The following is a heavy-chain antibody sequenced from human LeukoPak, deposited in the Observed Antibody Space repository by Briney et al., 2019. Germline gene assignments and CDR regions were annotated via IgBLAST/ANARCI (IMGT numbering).Heavy chain of an antibody. Sequence: HPGGSLRLSCAASGFTFSRYSMNWVRQAPGKGLEWVANIKQDGSEKYYVDSVKGRFTISRDNAKNSLYLQMNSLRAEDTAVYYCASGGGIDYWYFDLWGRGTLVTVSS. CDR1: GFTFSRYS. CDR3: ASGGGIDYWYFDL. CDR2: IKQDGSEK. J-gene: IGHJ2*01. V-gene: IGHV3-7*01. D-gene: IGHD3-16*01.